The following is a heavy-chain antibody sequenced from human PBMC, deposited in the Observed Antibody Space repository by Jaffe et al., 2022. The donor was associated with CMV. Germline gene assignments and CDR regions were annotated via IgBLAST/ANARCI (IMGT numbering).Heavy chain of an antibody. CDR3: ARHGGSWYSDNWFDP. CDR2: IYYSGST. Sequence: QLQLQESGPGLVKPSETLSLTCTVSGGSISSSSYYWGWIRQPPGKGLEWIGSIYYSGSTYYNPSLKSRVTISVDTSKNQFSLKLSSVTAADTAVYYCARHGGSWYSDNWFDPWGQGTLVTVSS. CDR1: GGSISSSSYY. D-gene: IGHD6-13*01. J-gene: IGHJ5*02. V-gene: IGHV4-39*01.